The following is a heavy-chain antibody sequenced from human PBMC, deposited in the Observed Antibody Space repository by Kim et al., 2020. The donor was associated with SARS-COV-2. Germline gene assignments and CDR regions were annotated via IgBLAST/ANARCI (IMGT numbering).Heavy chain of an antibody. J-gene: IGHJ4*02. CDR3: ARGGRGSSEFDY. V-gene: IGHV4-34*01. CDR1: GGSFSGYY. CDR2: INHSGST. D-gene: IGHD3-10*01. Sequence: SETLSLTCAVYGGSFSGYYWSWIRQPPGKGLEWIGEINHSGSTNYNPSLKSRVTISVDTSKNQFSLKLSSVTAADTAVYYCARGGRGSSEFDYWGQGTLV.